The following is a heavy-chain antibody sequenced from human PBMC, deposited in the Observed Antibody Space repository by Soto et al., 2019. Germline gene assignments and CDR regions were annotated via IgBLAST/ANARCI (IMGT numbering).Heavy chain of an antibody. CDR1: GDSVSSNNAA. V-gene: IGHV6-1*01. Sequence: SQTLSLTCVISGDSVSSNNAAWNWIRQSPSRGLEWLGRTYYRSKWYNDYAVSVKSRITINPDTSKNQFSLQLNSVTPEDTAVYYCARGVAAPTWGNDYGMDVWGQGTTVTVSS. CDR3: ARGVAAPTWGNDYGMDV. D-gene: IGHD2-15*01. J-gene: IGHJ6*02. CDR2: TYYRSKWYN.